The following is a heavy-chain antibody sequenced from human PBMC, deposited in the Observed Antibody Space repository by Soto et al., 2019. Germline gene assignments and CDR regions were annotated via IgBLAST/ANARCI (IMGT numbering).Heavy chain of an antibody. CDR3: AAYYGSVTSLDY. V-gene: IGHV1-24*01. CDR2: FDPEDGET. D-gene: IGHD3-10*01. CDR1: GYTLTELS. J-gene: IGHJ4*02. Sequence: ASVKVSCKVSGYTLTELSMHWVRQAPGKGLEWMGGFDPEDGETIYAQKFQGRVTMTEDTSTDTAYMELSSLRSEDTAVYYCAAYYGSVTSLDYWGQGTLVTVSS.